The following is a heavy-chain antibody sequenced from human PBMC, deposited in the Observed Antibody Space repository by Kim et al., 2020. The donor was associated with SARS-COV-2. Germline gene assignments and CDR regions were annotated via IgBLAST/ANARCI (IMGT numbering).Heavy chain of an antibody. J-gene: IGHJ4*02. CDR2: TSYDGTIK. D-gene: IGHD6-19*01. CDR3: ARAFLYSIGTMTQTASTDY. CDR1: GFTFSNYV. Sequence: GGSLRLSCAASGFTFSNYVMHWVRQSPGKGLEWVAATSYDGTIKFYADAVKGRFTISRDNSKNTLYVQMNSLRAEDTALYYCARAFLYSIGTMTQTASTDYWGQGTLVTVSS. V-gene: IGHV3-30*04.